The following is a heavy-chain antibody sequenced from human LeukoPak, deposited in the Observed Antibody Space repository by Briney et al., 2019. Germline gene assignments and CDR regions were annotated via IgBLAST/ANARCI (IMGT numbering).Heavy chain of an antibody. CDR1: GYTFTSYG. Sequence: ASLKVSCKASGYTFTSYGISWVRQAPGQGLECMGWISAYNGNTNYAQKLQGRVTMTTDTSTSTAYMELRSLRSDDPAVYYCAKSSSDYLPFSNNWFDPWGQGTLVTVSS. D-gene: IGHD3-22*01. V-gene: IGHV1-18*01. CDR2: ISAYNGNT. CDR3: AKSSSDYLPFSNNWFDP. J-gene: IGHJ5*02.